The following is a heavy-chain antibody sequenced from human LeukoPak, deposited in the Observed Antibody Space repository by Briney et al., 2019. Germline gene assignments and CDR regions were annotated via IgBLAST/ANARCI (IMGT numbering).Heavy chain of an antibody. CDR2: ISYDGSNT. V-gene: IGHV3-30*18. Sequence: GGSLRLSCAASGFTFSSYGMHWVRQAPGKGLEWVAVISYDGSNTSYAASVKRRFTISRDNSKNTLYLQMNSLRAEDTAVYYCAKGESIAAAGTGTGVYWGQGTLVTVSS. CDR3: AKGESIAAAGTGTGVY. CDR1: GFTFSSYG. J-gene: IGHJ4*02. D-gene: IGHD6-13*01.